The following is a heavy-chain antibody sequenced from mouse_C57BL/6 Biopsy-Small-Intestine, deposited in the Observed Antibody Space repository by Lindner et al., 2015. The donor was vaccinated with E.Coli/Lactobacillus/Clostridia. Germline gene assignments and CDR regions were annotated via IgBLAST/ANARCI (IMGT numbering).Heavy chain of an antibody. CDR1: GYTFTDYN. D-gene: IGHD1-1*01. CDR2: INPKNGGT. V-gene: IGHV1-18*01. CDR3: ARQAHYYGSLAY. Sequence: VQLQESGAELARPGASVKIPCKASGYTFTDYNMDWVKQSHGKSLEWIGDINPKNGGTFYNQNFKGKATLTVDKSSSTAYMELRSLTSEDTAVYYCARQAHYYGSLAYWGQGTLVTVSA. J-gene: IGHJ3*01.